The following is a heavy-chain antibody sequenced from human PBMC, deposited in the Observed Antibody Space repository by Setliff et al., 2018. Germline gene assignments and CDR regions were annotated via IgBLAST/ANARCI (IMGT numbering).Heavy chain of an antibody. CDR3: ARGRNIAARLLDS. CDR1: DGSLSTYY. V-gene: IGHV4-59*12. CDR2: VYYSGTA. J-gene: IGHJ4*02. Sequence: SETLSLTCTVSDGSLSTYYWSWIRQPPGKGLEFIGYVYYSGTANYSPSLRSRLTISVDTSKNQFSLKLISMIAADTAVYYCARGRNIAARLLDSWGQGTLVTVSS. D-gene: IGHD6-6*01.